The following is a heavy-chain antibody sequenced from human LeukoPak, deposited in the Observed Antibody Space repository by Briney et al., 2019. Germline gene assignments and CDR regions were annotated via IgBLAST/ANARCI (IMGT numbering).Heavy chain of an antibody. CDR2: ISGSGGST. D-gene: IGHD3-22*01. CDR3: ARSLTMIVVRYAFDI. V-gene: IGHV3-23*01. CDR1: GFTFSSYA. Sequence: PGGSLRLSCAASGFTFSSYAMSWVRQAPGKGLEWVSAISGSGGSTYYADSVKGRFTISRDNSKNTLYLQMNSLRAEDTAVYYCARSLTMIVVRYAFDIWGQGTMVTVSS. J-gene: IGHJ3*02.